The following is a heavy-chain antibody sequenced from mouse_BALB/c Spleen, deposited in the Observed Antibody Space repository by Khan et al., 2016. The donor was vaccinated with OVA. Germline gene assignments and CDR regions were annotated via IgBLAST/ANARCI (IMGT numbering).Heavy chain of an antibody. J-gene: IGHJ2*01. CDR3: ARTARIEY. Sequence: VQLVESGPGLVKPSQSLSLTCTVTGYSITSGYVRNWIRQFPGNILEWMGYISYSGSTNYNPSLKSRISITRDTSKNQFFLQLNSVTTEDTATYYCARTARIEYWGQGTTLTVSS. CDR1: GYSITSGYV. V-gene: IGHV3-2*02. D-gene: IGHD1-2*01. CDR2: ISYSGST.